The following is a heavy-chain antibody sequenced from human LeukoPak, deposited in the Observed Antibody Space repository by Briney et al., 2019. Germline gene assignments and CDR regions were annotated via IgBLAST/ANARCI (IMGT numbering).Heavy chain of an antibody. Sequence: ASVKVSCKASGGTFSSYAISWVRQAPGQGLEWMGEIIPMFGTANYAQKFQGRVTITADESTSTANMELCRLRSEDTAVYYWARSLATAGYFDYWGQGTLVTVSS. V-gene: IGHV1-69*13. CDR2: IIPMFGTA. CDR1: GGTFSSYA. J-gene: IGHJ4*02. CDR3: ARSLATAGYFDY. D-gene: IGHD6-13*01.